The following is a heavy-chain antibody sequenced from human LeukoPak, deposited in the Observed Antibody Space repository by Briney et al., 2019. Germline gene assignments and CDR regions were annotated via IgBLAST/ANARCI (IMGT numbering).Heavy chain of an antibody. V-gene: IGHV3-23*01. CDR2: ISDSGGAT. CDR1: GLTFSSYV. Sequence: GGSLRLSCAASGLTFSSYVMNWARQAPGKGLEWVSSISDSGGATYYADSVKGRFTISRDNSKNTLYLQMNSLGAEDTALYYCAKGTYPDYWGQGTLVTVSS. D-gene: IGHD3-10*01. CDR3: AKGTYPDY. J-gene: IGHJ4*02.